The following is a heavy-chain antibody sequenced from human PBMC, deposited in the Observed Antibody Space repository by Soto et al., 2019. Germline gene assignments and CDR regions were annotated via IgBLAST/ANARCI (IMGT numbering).Heavy chain of an antibody. D-gene: IGHD2-15*01. Sequence: QVQLVESGGGVVQPGKSLRLSCAASGFTFSTYAMHWVRQAPGKGLEWILVISYDGDNKYYADSVQGRFTISRDNSKNTLYLQMNSLRPEDTAVYYCAREVVAPSDYYYGLDVWGQGTAVTVSS. CDR1: GFTFSTYA. CDR3: AREVVAPSDYYYGLDV. J-gene: IGHJ6*02. CDR2: ISYDGDNK. V-gene: IGHV3-30-3*01.